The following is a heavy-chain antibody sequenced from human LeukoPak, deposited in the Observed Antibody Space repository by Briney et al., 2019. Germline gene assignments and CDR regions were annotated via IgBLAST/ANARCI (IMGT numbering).Heavy chain of an antibody. Sequence: PGGSLRLSCAASGFTFSSYAMSWVRQAPGKGLEWVSAISGSGGSTYYADSVKGRFTISRDNSKNTLYLQMNRLRAEDTAVYYCAKATRTFFSSPLWSFDYWGQGTLVTVSS. CDR3: AKATRTFFSSPLWSFDY. J-gene: IGHJ4*02. CDR2: ISGSGGST. CDR1: GFTFSSYA. V-gene: IGHV3-23*01. D-gene: IGHD2-21*01.